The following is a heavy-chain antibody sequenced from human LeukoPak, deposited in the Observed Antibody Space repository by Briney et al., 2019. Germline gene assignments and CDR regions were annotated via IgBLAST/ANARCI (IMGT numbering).Heavy chain of an antibody. J-gene: IGHJ4*02. CDR1: GGSFSGCY. D-gene: IGHD4-23*01. CDR2: INHSGST. Sequence: PSETLSLTCAVYGGSFSGCYWSWIRQPPGKGLEWIGEINHSGSTNYNPSLKSRVTISLDTSKNQFSLKLSSVTAADTAVYYCAREVTTLGANDYWGQGTLVTVSS. CDR3: AREVTTLGANDY. V-gene: IGHV4-34*01.